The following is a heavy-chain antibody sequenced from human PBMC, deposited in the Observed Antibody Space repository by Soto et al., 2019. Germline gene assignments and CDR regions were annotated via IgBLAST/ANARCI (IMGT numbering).Heavy chain of an antibody. CDR1: GGTFCNYA. J-gene: IGHJ3*01. Sequence: WASVKVSCKASGGTFCNYAINWVRQAPGQGLEWMGGFIPILGGGINAQKFQGRVTITSDESTSTAYMELSSLKSEDTAMYYCARRSGSYSNAFDFWGQGTMVTVSS. CDR2: FIPILGGG. V-gene: IGHV1-69*10. D-gene: IGHD1-26*01. CDR3: ARRSGSYSNAFDF.